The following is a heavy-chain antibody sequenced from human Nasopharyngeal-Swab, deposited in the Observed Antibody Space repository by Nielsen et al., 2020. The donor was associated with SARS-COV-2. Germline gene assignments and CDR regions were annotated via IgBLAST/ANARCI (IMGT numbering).Heavy chain of an antibody. D-gene: IGHD2-8*01. Sequence: VSVKVSCKASGYTFTSYDINWVRQATGQGLEWMGWMNPNSGNTGYAQKFQGRVTMTRNTSISTAYMELSSLRSEDTAVYYCATLGYCTNGVCYTFYYYYGMDVWGQGTTVTVSS. J-gene: IGHJ6*02. CDR2: MNPNSGNT. V-gene: IGHV1-8*01. CDR3: ATLGYCTNGVCYTFYYYYGMDV. CDR1: GYTFTSYD.